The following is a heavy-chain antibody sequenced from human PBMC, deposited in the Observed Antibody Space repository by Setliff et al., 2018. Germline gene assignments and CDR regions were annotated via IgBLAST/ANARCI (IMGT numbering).Heavy chain of an antibody. CDR3: ARHPQNFLVVTPVYYFDY. CDR1: GGSFSTYA. D-gene: IGHD2-21*02. V-gene: IGHV1-69*13. CDR2: IIPIFGTT. Sequence: SVKVSCKASGGSFSTYAISWARQAPGQGLEWMGVIIPIFGTTNNAQKFQGRVTITADESTSTAYMELSSLRSEDTAVYYCARHPQNFLVVTPVYYFDYWGQGTLVTVSS. J-gene: IGHJ4*02.